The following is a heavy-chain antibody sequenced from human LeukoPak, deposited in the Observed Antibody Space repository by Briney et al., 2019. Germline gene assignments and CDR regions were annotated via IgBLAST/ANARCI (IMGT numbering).Heavy chain of an antibody. Sequence: PGGSLRLSCAASGFIFSNSWMHWVRQAPGKGLVWVSRINSDGTTTYYADSVKGRFTISRDNAKNTLFLQMNSLRAEDTAVYYCAKSYYDSSGYPDYWGQGTLVTVSS. J-gene: IGHJ4*02. CDR2: INSDGTTT. CDR1: GFIFSNSW. CDR3: AKSYYDSSGYPDY. V-gene: IGHV3-74*01. D-gene: IGHD3-22*01.